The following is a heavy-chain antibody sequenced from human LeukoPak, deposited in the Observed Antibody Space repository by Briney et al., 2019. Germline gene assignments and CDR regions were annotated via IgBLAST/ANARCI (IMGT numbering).Heavy chain of an antibody. CDR3: AKSGLNRFDY. Sequence: GGSLRLSCADTGFTFSRYHMSLVGQAPGKGLELVSGISGSGGSGRTYYADSVKGRFTISRDNSKNTLFLQMNSLRAEDTAVYYCAKSGLNRFDYWGQGTLVTVSS. D-gene: IGHD2-15*01. CDR1: GFTFSRYH. V-gene: IGHV3-23*01. J-gene: IGHJ4*02. CDR2: ISGSGGSGRT.